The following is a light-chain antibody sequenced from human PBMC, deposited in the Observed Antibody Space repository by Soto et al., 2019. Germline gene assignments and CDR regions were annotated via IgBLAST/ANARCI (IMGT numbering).Light chain of an antibody. CDR1: SSNIGSNT. CDR3: AAWDDSLNGV. CDR2: SNN. V-gene: IGLV1-44*01. J-gene: IGLJ3*02. Sequence: QSVLTQPPSASGTPGQRVTISCSGSSSNIGSNTVNWYQQLPGTAPKLLIYSNNQRPSGVPDRFSGSKSGTSASLAISGLQYEDEDDYYCAAWDDSLNGVFGGGTKLTVL.